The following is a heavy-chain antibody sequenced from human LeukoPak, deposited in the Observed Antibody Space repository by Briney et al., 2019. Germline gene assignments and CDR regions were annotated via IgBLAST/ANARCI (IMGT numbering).Heavy chain of an antibody. Sequence: GGSLRLSCAASGFTFTGSAMHWVRQGSGEGLEWGGRIRSKANSYATAYAASVKGRFTVSRDDSKNTAYLQMDSLETEDTAVYYCTRLWDYGDYSGPFDYWGQGTLVTVSS. V-gene: IGHV3-73*01. CDR3: TRLWDYGDYSGPFDY. D-gene: IGHD4-17*01. CDR2: IRSKANSYAT. J-gene: IGHJ4*02. CDR1: GFTFTGSA.